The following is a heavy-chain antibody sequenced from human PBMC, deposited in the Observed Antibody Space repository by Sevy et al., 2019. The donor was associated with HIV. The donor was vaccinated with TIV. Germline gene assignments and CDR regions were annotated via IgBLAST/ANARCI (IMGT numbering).Heavy chain of an antibody. Sequence: SETLSLTCAVSGASISSSNWWTWVHQPPGKGLEWIGEIYRSESPNYNPSLKSRLTISVDKSKNQFSMKLSSVTAADTAVYYCARGSKGGGDFWSAYSSRRWYYGMDVWGQGTTVTISS. CDR3: ARGSKGGGDFWSAYSSRRWYYGMDV. V-gene: IGHV4-4*02. CDR2: IYRSESP. D-gene: IGHD3-3*01. CDR1: GASISSSNW. J-gene: IGHJ6*02.